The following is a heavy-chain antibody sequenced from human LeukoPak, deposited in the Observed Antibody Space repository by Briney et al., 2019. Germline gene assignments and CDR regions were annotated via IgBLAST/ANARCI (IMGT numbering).Heavy chain of an antibody. CDR3: ANTFYDFWSGYIHY. D-gene: IGHD3-3*01. V-gene: IGHV3-21*04. CDR2: ISSSSTYI. J-gene: IGHJ4*02. Sequence: GGSLRLSCAAPEFTFSDYSMNWVRQAPGKGLEWVSSISSSSTYIYYADSVVGRFTISRDNSKNTLYLQMNSLRAEDTAVYFCANTFYDFWSGYIHYWGQGTLVTVSS. CDR1: EFTFSDYS.